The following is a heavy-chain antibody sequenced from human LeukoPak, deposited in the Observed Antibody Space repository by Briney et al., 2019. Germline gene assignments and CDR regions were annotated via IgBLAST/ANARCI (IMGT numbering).Heavy chain of an antibody. D-gene: IGHD1-26*01. V-gene: IGHV4-59*12. J-gene: IGHJ3*02. Sequence: PSETLSLTCTVSGGSISSYYWSWIRQPPGKGLEWIGYIYYSGITNYNPSLKSRVTMSVDTSKNQFSLKLSSVTAADTAVYYCARDIRGSYTGDAFDIWGQGTMVTVSS. CDR1: GGSISSYY. CDR2: IYYSGIT. CDR3: ARDIRGSYTGDAFDI.